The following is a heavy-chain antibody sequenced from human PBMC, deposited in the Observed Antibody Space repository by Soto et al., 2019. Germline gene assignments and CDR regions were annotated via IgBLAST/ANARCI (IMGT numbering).Heavy chain of an antibody. CDR1: GGSVSSGSYY. CDR2: IYYSGST. CDR3: ARVMIAFGGVLNWFDP. D-gene: IGHD3-16*01. V-gene: IGHV4-61*01. J-gene: IGHJ5*02. Sequence: SETLSLTCTVSGGSVSSGSYYWSWIRQPPGEGLEWVGYIYYSGSTNYNPSLKSRVTISVDTSKNQFSLKLSSVTAADTAVYYCARVMIAFGGVLNWFDPWGQGTLVTVSS.